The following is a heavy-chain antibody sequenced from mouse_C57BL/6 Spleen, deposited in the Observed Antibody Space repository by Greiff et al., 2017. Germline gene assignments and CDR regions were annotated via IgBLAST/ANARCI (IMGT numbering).Heavy chain of an antibody. V-gene: IGHV5-17*01. CDR3: ARDYYGSSSWLAY. D-gene: IGHD1-1*01. Sequence: EVKLMESGGGLVKPGGSLKLSCAASGFTFSDYGMHWVRQAPEKGLEWVAYISSGSSTLYYADTVKGRFTISRDNAKNTLFLQMTSLRSEDTAMYYCARDYYGSSSWLAYWGQGTLVTVAA. J-gene: IGHJ3*01. CDR2: ISSGSSTL. CDR1: GFTFSDYG.